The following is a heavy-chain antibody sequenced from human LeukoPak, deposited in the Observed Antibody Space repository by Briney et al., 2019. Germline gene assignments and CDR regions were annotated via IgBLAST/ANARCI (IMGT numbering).Heavy chain of an antibody. Sequence: GGSLRLSCAASGFTFSSYAMSWVRQAPGKELEWVSSISSSSSYIYYADSVKGRFTISRDNAKNSLYLQMNSLRAEDTAVYYCARAVAGRFDYWGQGTLVTVSS. CDR3: ARAVAGRFDY. J-gene: IGHJ4*02. CDR2: ISSSSSYI. V-gene: IGHV3-21*01. D-gene: IGHD6-19*01. CDR1: GFTFSSYA.